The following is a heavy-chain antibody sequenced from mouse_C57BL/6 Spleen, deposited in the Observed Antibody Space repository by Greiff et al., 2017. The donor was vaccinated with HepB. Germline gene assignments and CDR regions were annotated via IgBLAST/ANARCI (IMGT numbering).Heavy chain of an antibody. Sequence: EVQLQQSGPELVKPGASVKIPCKASGYTFTDYNMDWVKQSHGKSLEWIGDINPNNGGTIYNQKFKGKATLTVDKSSSTAYMELLSLTSEDTAVYYCAYSSGESAWFAYWGQGTLVTVSA. CDR1: GYTFTDYN. CDR2: INPNNGGT. D-gene: IGHD3-2*02. CDR3: AYSSGESAWFAY. J-gene: IGHJ3*01. V-gene: IGHV1-18*01.